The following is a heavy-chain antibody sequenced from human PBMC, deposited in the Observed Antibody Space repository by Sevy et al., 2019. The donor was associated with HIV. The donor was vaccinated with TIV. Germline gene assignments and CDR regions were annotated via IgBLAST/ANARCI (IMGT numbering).Heavy chain of an antibody. CDR2: INSDGSST. J-gene: IGHJ6*02. V-gene: IGHV3-74*01. D-gene: IGHD2-2*01. CDR1: GFTFSSYW. CDR3: ARVGYCSSTRTYYYYGMDV. Sequence: GGSLRLSCAASGFTFSSYWMHWVRQAPGKGLVWVSRINSDGSSTSYADSVKGRFTISRDNAKNTLYLQMNSLRAKDTAVYYCARVGYCSSTRTYYYYGMDVWGQGTTVTVSS.